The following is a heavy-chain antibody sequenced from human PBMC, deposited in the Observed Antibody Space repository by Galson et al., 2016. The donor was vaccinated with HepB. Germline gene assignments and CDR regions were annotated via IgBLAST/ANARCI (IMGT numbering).Heavy chain of an antibody. V-gene: IGHV3-23*01. CDR1: GFSFSSYA. CDR3: AKGYSVAGYFDQ. CDR2: ISGSGGHT. J-gene: IGHJ4*02. Sequence: SLRLSCAASGFSFSSYAMHWVRQAPGKGLEWVSGISGSGGHTYYADSVKGRFTMSRDNSKNTLYLQMGSLRAEDTAVYHCAKGYSVAGYFDQWGQGTLVTVSS. D-gene: IGHD6-19*01.